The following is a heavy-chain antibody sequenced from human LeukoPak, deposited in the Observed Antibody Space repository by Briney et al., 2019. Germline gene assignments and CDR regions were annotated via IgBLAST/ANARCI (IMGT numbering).Heavy chain of an antibody. D-gene: IGHD3-10*01. Sequence: ASVKVSCKVSGYTLTELSMHWVRQAPGKGLEWMGGFDPEDGETIYAQKFQGRVTMTEDTSTDTAYMELSSLRSEDTAVYYCARDRQRYYYGSGSSSGYDYWGQGTLVTVSS. CDR2: FDPEDGET. J-gene: IGHJ4*02. V-gene: IGHV1-24*01. CDR3: ARDRQRYYYGSGSSSGYDY. CDR1: GYTLTELS.